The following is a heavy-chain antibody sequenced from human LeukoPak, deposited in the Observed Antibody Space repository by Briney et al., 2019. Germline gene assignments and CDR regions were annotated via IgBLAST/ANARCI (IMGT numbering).Heavy chain of an antibody. J-gene: IGHJ6*02. V-gene: IGHV3-23*01. CDR1: GFTFSNYG. CDR3: AKRYYSDSSGYYYYYSSMDV. CDR2: ISGSSGVST. Sequence: PGGSLRLSCAASGFTFSNYGMSWVRQAPGKGLEWVSSISGSSGVSTYYADSVKGRFTISRDNSKNTLYLQMNRLRDDDTAVYSCAKRYYSDSSGYYYYYSSMDVWGQGTTVTVSS. D-gene: IGHD3-22*01.